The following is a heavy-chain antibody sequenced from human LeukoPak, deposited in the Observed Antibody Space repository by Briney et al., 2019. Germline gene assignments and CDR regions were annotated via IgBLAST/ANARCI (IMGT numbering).Heavy chain of an antibody. CDR2: IDTDGRSTRST. CDR3: VRDVWGDRDSYFDY. Sequence: GGSLRLSCAASGFTFSEAWMHWVRQAPGKGLVWVSRIDTDGRSTRSTSYADSVTGRFTMSRDNAKNTLYLQMNSLRAEDTAVYYCVRDVWGDRDSYFDYWGQGTLVTVSS. CDR1: GFTFSEAW. V-gene: IGHV3-74*01. D-gene: IGHD2-21*01. J-gene: IGHJ4*02.